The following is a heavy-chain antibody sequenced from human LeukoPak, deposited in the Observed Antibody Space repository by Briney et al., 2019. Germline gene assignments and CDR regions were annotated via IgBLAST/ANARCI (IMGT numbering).Heavy chain of an antibody. D-gene: IGHD6-19*01. CDR1: GGSISSYY. V-gene: IGHV4-59*01. J-gene: IGHJ4*02. CDR2: IYYSGST. Sequence: SETLSLTGSGSGGSISSYYWSWIPQPPGKGRVWMEYIYYSGSTNYNPSLKSRVTISVDTSKNPFSLKLSSVTAADTAVYYCARTQQWLSPFVYWGQGTLVTVSS. CDR3: ARTQQWLSPFVY.